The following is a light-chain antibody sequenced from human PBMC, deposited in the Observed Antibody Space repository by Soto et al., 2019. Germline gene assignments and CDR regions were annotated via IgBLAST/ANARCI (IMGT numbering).Light chain of an antibody. Sequence: EILLPQSPGTLSLSPGESATLSCRASQSVCNNYLAWYQQKPGKAPRLLIYGASNRASGIPDRLSGSGSGTEFTLTIRSLQSEDFAVYYRQQYNNWWTFGQGTKVDIK. CDR1: QSVCNN. CDR3: QQYNNWWT. V-gene: IGKV3D-15*01. J-gene: IGKJ1*01. CDR2: GAS.